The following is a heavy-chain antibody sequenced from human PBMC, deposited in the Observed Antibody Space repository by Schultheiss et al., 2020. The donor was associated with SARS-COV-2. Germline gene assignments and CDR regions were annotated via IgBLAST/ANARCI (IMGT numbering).Heavy chain of an antibody. CDR3: ARDLFSSELFFQNWFDP. D-gene: IGHD1-26*01. Sequence: GGSLRLSCAASGFTFSDYYMSWIRQAPGKGLEWVSYISSSSSYTNYADSVKGRFTISRDNAKNSLYLQMNSLRAEDTAVYYCARDLFSSELFFQNWFDPWGQGTLVTVSS. CDR1: GFTFSDYY. V-gene: IGHV3-11*06. CDR2: ISSSSSYT. J-gene: IGHJ5*02.